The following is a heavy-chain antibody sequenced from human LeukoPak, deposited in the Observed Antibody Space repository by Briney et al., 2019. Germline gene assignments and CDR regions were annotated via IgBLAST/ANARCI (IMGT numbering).Heavy chain of an antibody. Sequence: ASVRVSCKASGYTFTGYYMHWVRQSPGQGLEWLGRINPNTGDSSYAQKFQGRVTMTSDTPTTTAYMELSRLNSDGTAVYHCATLVSGIDYWGQGTLVTVSS. J-gene: IGHJ4*02. D-gene: IGHD1-14*01. V-gene: IGHV1-2*06. CDR3: ATLVSGIDY. CDR2: INPNTGDS. CDR1: GYTFTGYY.